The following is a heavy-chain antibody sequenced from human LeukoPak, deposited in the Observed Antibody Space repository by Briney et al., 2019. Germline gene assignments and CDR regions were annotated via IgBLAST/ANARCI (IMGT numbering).Heavy chain of an antibody. CDR2: ISSSGSTI. CDR1: GFTFSDYA. CDR3: ARHYCSSTSCYGGVDY. V-gene: IGHV3-11*04. J-gene: IGHJ4*02. D-gene: IGHD2-2*01. Sequence: PGGSLRLSCAASGFTFSDYAMSWVRQAPGKGLEWVSYISSSGSTIYYADSVKGRFTISRDNAKNSLYLQMNSLRAEDTAVYYCARHYCSSTSCYGGVDYWGQGTLVTVSS.